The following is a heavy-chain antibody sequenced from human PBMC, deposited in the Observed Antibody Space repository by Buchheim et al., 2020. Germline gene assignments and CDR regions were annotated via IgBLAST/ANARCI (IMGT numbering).Heavy chain of an antibody. Sequence: QLVESGGGVVQPGRSLRLSCAASGFTFSTYTMHWVRQAPGKGLEWVAVISYDGSNKYYADSVKGRFTISRDNSKNTLYLQMNSLRGEDTAVYYCARDRGYYYYGMDVWGQGTT. J-gene: IGHJ6*02. CDR2: ISYDGSNK. V-gene: IGHV3-30-3*01. CDR1: GFTFSTYT. CDR3: ARDRGYYYYGMDV.